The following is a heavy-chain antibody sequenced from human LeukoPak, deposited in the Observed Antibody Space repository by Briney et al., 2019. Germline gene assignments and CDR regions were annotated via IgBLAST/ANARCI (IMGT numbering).Heavy chain of an antibody. CDR3: VTEVNSHGELFAY. CDR1: GFTYDRYG. Sequence: GGSLRLSCAASGFTYDRYGMDWVRQTPGRGLEWVSTISADGRNTHYADSVRGRFTISRDDSKNTLSLQVSSLRAEDTAIYYCVTEVNSHGELFAYWAQGIQVTVSS. V-gene: IGHV3-23*01. D-gene: IGHD2-21*01. CDR2: ISADGRNT. J-gene: IGHJ4*02.